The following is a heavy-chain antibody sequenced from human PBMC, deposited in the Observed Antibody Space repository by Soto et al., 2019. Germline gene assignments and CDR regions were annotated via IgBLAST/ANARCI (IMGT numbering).Heavy chain of an antibody. CDR2: TYYRSKWYN. CDR3: ARTPPNYYGPGTYNHGTGFAP. D-gene: IGHD3-10*01. V-gene: IGHV6-1*01. Sequence: SQTLSLTCAISGDSVSSNSAAWNWIRQSPSRGLEWLGRTYYRSKWYNDYAVSVKSRITINPDTSKNQFSLQLNSVTPEDPAVYYGARTPPNYYGPGTYNHGTGFAPWGQGTLVPVPP. CDR1: GDSVSSNSAA. J-gene: IGHJ5*02.